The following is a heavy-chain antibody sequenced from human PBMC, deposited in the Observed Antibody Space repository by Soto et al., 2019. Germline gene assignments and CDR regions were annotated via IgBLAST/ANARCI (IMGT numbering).Heavy chain of an antibody. V-gene: IGHV3-15*01. Sequence: VGSLRLSFEASGFSFSNVWMNWVRQAPGKGLEWVGRIRSKADGGTSDYAAALKDRVSISRDDARYTLYLHMHSLTIDDTAFYYCMTDAETGHSSSWYRTYNGLDTWGQGTLVTVSS. CDR1: GFSFSNVW. J-gene: IGHJ5*02. CDR2: IRSKADGGTS. D-gene: IGHD6-13*01. CDR3: MTDAETGHSSSWYRTYNGLDT.